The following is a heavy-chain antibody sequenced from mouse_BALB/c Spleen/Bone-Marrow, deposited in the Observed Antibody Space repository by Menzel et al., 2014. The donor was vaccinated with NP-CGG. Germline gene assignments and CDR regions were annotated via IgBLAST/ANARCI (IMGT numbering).Heavy chain of an antibody. V-gene: IGHV1-80*01. J-gene: IGHJ2*01. CDR1: GYVFSTYW. Sequence: QVQLQQSGAELVRPGSSVKISCESSGYVFSTYWINWVKQRPGQGLEWIGQTYPGDGDTDYNGKFKDKATLTADKSSNTAYMQLSSLTSEDSAVYFCARGGISVDYWGQGTTLTVSS. CDR3: ARGGISVDY. CDR2: TYPGDGDT.